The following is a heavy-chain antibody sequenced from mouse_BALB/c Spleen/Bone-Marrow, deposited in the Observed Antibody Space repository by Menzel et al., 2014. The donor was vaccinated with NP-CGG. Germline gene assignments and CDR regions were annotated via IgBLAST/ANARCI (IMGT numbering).Heavy chain of an antibody. CDR3: AREGSYDGCTGHFDF. CDR1: GYSFTSFT. CDR2: IVPSSAXS. J-gene: IGHJ2*01. D-gene: IGHD2-3*01. V-gene: IGHV1-4*01. Sequence: VQRVESGAELARPGASVRMSCKASGYSFTSFTMHWVKRRPGQGLEWIAYIVPSSAXSNYNQKFKDKATLTADRSSSTAYMQLSCLTSEDSTVYYCAREGSYDGCTGHFDFWGPGTTLTVSS.